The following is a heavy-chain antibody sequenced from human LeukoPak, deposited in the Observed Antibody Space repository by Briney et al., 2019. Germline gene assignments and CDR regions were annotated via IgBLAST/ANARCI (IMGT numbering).Heavy chain of an antibody. D-gene: IGHD4-17*01. CDR3: ARVGRTTVTTGGIDY. Sequence: SETLSLTCAVYGGSFSGYYWSWIRQPPGKGLEWIGYIYYSGSTYYNPSLKSRVTISVDTSKNQFSLKLSSVTAADTAVYYCARVGRTTVTTGGIDYWGQGTLVTVSS. CDR2: IYYSGST. CDR1: GGSFSGYY. J-gene: IGHJ4*02. V-gene: IGHV4-30-4*08.